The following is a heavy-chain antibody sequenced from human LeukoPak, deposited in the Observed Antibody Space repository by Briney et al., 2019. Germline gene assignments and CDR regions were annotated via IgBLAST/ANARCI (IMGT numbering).Heavy chain of an antibody. CDR2: INPSDGST. V-gene: IGHV1-46*01. CDR1: GYTFTNYY. Sequence: ASVKVSCRASGYTFTNYYMHWVRQAPGQGLEWMGIINPSDGSTSYAQKFQGRVTMTRDTSTSTVYMELSSLRSEDTAVYYCAREGVAADFDYWGQGTLVTVSS. CDR3: AREGVAADFDY. J-gene: IGHJ4*02. D-gene: IGHD6-19*01.